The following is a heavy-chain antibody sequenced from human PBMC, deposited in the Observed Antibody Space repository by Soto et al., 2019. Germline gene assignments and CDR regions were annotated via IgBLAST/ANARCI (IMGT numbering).Heavy chain of an antibody. CDR3: ARGLATLPVFAFDI. CDR1: GFSLSTSGVG. V-gene: IGHV2-5*01. Sequence: QGTLKESGPTLVKPTQTLTLTCSFSGFSLSTSGVGVGWIRQSPGKALEWLALTYWSGDEHYRPSLKSRLSIIKDTSKNHVVLIMTDMDPVDTATYYCARGLATLPVFAFDIWGQGTMVTVSS. J-gene: IGHJ3*02. CDR2: TYWSGDE. D-gene: IGHD6-6*01.